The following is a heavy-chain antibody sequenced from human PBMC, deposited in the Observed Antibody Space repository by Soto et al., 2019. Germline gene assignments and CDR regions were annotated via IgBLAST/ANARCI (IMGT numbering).Heavy chain of an antibody. D-gene: IGHD6-13*01. CDR3: AKDRGSSWYKGGFGFDY. V-gene: IGHV3-30*18. CDR1: GFTFSSYG. Sequence: GGSLRLSCAASGFTFSSYGMHWVRQAPGKGLEWVAVISYDGSNKYYADSVKGRFTISRDNSKNTLYLQMNSLRAEDTAVYYCAKDRGSSWYKGGFGFDYWGQGTLVTVSS. CDR2: ISYDGSNK. J-gene: IGHJ4*02.